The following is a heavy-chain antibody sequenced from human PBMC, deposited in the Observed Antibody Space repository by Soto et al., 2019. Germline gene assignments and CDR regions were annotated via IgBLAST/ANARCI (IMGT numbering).Heavy chain of an antibody. Sequence: GSLRLSCAASGFTFSSYGMHWVRQAPGKGLEWVAVISYDGSNKYYADSVKGRFTISRDNSKNTLYLQMNSLRAEDTAVYYCAKDSGGLRYFDWALRYYFDYWGQGTLVTVSS. D-gene: IGHD3-9*01. V-gene: IGHV3-30*18. CDR1: GFTFSSYG. J-gene: IGHJ4*02. CDR3: AKDSGGLRYFDWALRYYFDY. CDR2: ISYDGSNK.